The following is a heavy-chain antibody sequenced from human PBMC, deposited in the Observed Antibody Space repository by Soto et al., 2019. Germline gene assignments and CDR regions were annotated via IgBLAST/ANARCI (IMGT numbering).Heavy chain of an antibody. V-gene: IGHV4-59*01. CDR3: ASGLSSGWLAS. CDR1: GASISSYY. CDR2: IYKSGST. D-gene: IGHD6-19*01. Sequence: QLQESGPGLVKPSETLSLTCTVSGASISSYYWSWIRQSPGKGLEWIGYIYKSGSTNYNPSLKKRVTISVDMSKTQFSLRLSSVTAADTAVYYCASGLSSGWLASWGQGTLVTVSS. J-gene: IGHJ5*01.